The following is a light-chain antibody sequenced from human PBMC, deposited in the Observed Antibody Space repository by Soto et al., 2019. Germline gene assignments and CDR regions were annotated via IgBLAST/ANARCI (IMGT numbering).Light chain of an antibody. V-gene: IGLV1-51*01. J-gene: IGLJ2*01. CDR1: SSNIGSFS. CDR3: GSWDGSLRTVV. CDR2: DIN. Sequence: QSVLTQPPSVSAAPGQKVTISCSGRSSNIGSFSVSWYQQLPGTAPKLLIYDINERPSGIPDRFSGSKSGTSATLGITGLQTGDEADYYCGSWDGSLRTVVFGGGTKVTVL.